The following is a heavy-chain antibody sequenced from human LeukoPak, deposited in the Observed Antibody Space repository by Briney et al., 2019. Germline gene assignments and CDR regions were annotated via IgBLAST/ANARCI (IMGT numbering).Heavy chain of an antibody. D-gene: IGHD4-23*01. V-gene: IGHV3-21*01. CDR3: ARGGTAVTPDSDY. Sequence: GGSLRLSCAASGFTFSSYTMTWVRQAPGEGLEWVSGISGSGDTTYYADSVKGRFTISRDNAKNSLYLQMNSLRAEDTAVYYCARGGTAVTPDSDYWGQGTLVTVSS. CDR1: GFTFSSYT. CDR2: ISGSGDTT. J-gene: IGHJ4*02.